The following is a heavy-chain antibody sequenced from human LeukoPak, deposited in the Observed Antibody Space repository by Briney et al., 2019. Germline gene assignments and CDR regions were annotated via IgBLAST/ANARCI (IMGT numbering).Heavy chain of an antibody. Sequence: GASVKVSCTASGYTFTSYGISWVRQAPGEGLEWMGIINPSGGSTSYAQKFQGRVTMTRDMSTSTVYMGLSSLRSEDTAVYYCARVAAEVVGVPGAIGFGWLRRDYYYMDVWGKGTTVIVSS. D-gene: IGHD2-2*02. CDR2: INPSGGST. J-gene: IGHJ6*03. V-gene: IGHV1-46*01. CDR3: ARVAAEVVGVPGAIGFGWLRRDYYYMDV. CDR1: GYTFTSYG.